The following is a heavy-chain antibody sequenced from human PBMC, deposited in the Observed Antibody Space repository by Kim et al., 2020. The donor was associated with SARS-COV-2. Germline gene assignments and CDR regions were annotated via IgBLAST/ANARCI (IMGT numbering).Heavy chain of an antibody. CDR2: IGTSGGIT. CDR3: AKDGTWGGFDP. D-gene: IGHD3-16*01. Sequence: GGSLRLSCAASGFTFSSCAMSWVRQAPGKGLEWVSAIGTSGGITFYADSVKGRFIISRDNSKSTLYLQMSSLRADDTAVYYCAKDGTWGGFDPWGQGTLV. V-gene: IGHV3-23*01. CDR1: GFTFSSCA. J-gene: IGHJ5*02.